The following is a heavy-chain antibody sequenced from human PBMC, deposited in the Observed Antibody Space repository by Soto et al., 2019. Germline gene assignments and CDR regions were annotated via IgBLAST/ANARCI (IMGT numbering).Heavy chain of an antibody. CDR2: ISSTSSSK. J-gene: IGHJ3*02. Sequence: EVQLVESGGGLIQPGGSLRLSCAASGFTFRNYAMNWVRQAPGKGLEWVSYISSTSSSKYYADSVKGRFTISRDGGKNSVYMEVNSLRAEDTAVYYCAREASPTTFDIWGQGTMVTVSS. V-gene: IGHV3-48*01. D-gene: IGHD4-17*01. CDR1: GFTFRNYA. CDR3: AREASPTTFDI.